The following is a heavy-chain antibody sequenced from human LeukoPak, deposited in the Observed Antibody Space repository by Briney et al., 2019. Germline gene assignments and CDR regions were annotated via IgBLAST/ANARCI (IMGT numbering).Heavy chain of an antibody. J-gene: IGHJ4*02. D-gene: IGHD7-27*01. CDR3: AKDGGLWVSAHWGDS. V-gene: IGHV3-23*01. CDR1: GFTFSSYA. Sequence: GGSLRLSCAASGFTFSSYAMSWVRQAPGKGLEWVATISIVGGSTYYADSVRGRFTISRDNSKNTLYLQMNSLRAEDTAVYYCAKDGGLWVSAHWGDSWGRGTLVTVSS. CDR2: ISIVGGST.